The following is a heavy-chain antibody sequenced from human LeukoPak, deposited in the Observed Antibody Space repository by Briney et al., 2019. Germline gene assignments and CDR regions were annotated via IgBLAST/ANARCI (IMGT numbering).Heavy chain of an antibody. Sequence: SVKVSCKACGGTFSSYASSGVGQAPGQGLEWMGGIISIFGTANNAQKFQGRVTITTDESTSTAYIELSSLRSEDTAVYYCARGGSTYYDMLIGNYYLADVWGKGTTVTVSS. J-gene: IGHJ6*04. D-gene: IGHD3-9*01. CDR1: GGTFSSYA. CDR3: ARGGSTYYDMLIGNYYLADV. CDR2: IISIFGTA. V-gene: IGHV1-69*05.